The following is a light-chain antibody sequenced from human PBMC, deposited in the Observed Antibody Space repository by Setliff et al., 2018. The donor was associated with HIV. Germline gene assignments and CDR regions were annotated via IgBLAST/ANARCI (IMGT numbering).Light chain of an antibody. CDR3: SSYTTSNTLHVL. CDR1: NSDIGAYNY. V-gene: IGLV2-14*03. CDR2: DVT. Sequence: QSVLAQPASVSGSPGQSITISCTGSNSDIGAYNYVSWYQQHPGKAPKLIIYDVTNRPSGVSNRFSGSKSGNTASLTVSGLQAEDEADYFCSSYTTSNTLHVLFGGGTKVTVL. J-gene: IGLJ2*01.